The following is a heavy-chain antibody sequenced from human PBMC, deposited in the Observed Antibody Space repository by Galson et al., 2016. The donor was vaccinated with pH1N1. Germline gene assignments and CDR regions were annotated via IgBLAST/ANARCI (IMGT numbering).Heavy chain of an antibody. J-gene: IGHJ6*02. D-gene: IGHD3-16*01. V-gene: IGHV3-30-3*01. Sequence: SLRLSCAASGFTFDTFAMRWVRQNPGKGLEWVAFISYNGHDQSYANSVKGRFTVSRDNSKNTLYLQMSSLRPEDTALYYCAREDWSYADTYYYGMDVWGQGTTVTVSS. CDR3: AREDWSYADTYYYGMDV. CDR1: GFTFDTFA. CDR2: ISYNGHDQ.